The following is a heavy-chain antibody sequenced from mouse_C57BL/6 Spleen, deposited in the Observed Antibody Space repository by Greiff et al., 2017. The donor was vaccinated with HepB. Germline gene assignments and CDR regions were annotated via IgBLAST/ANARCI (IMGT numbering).Heavy chain of an antibody. CDR3: ARHGGAY. J-gene: IGHJ3*01. Sequence: EVQRVESGGGLVKPGGSLKLSCAASGFTFSDYGMHWVRQAPEKGLEWVAYISSGSSTIYYADTVQGRFTISRDNAKNTLFLQMTSLRSEDTAMYYCARHGGAYWGQGTLVTVSA. CDR1: GFTFSDYG. CDR2: ISSGSSTI. V-gene: IGHV5-17*01.